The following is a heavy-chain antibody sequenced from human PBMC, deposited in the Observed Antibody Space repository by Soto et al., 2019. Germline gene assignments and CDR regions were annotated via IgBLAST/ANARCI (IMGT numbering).Heavy chain of an antibody. CDR3: ATPYYFNH. J-gene: IGHJ1*01. CDR2: ISDDSSYI. V-gene: IGHV3-21*06. D-gene: IGHD3-16*01. Sequence: GGSLRLSCAASGFMFSAYTMNWVRQAPGKGLEWLSSISDDSSYIGYADSLRGRFTVSRDNARNSLYLQIDSLGVEDTAVYYCATPYYFNHWGPGTLVTVSS. CDR1: GFMFSAYT.